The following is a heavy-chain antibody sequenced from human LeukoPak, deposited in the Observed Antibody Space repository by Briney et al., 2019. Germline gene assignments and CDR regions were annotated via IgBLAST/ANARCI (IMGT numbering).Heavy chain of an antibody. V-gene: IGHV3-23*01. Sequence: GGSLRLSCAASGFTFSSHGMCWVRQAPGRGLEWVSSISIGGDTTYSDSVKGRFTISRDNSKNTLYLQLDSLRAEDTAIYYCAKEIRPNDCWSQGTLVTVSS. CDR3: AKEIRPNDC. J-gene: IGHJ4*02. CDR1: GFTFSSHG. CDR2: ISIGGDTT. D-gene: IGHD4-17*01.